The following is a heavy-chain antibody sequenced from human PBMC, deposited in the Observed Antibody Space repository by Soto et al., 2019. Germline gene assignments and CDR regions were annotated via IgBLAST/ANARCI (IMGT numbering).Heavy chain of an antibody. CDR3: ARYSGGNSFYGMDV. D-gene: IGHD2-21*01. J-gene: IGHJ6*02. CDR2: ISAYNSKI. V-gene: IGHV1-18*04. CDR1: GYTFSSYG. Sequence: QVQLVQSGGEVKKPGASVKVSCKASGYTFSSYGITWVRQAPGQGLEWMGRISAYNSKINYAQKVQGRVTMSTDTSTTAYMELRSLTLDDTAVYYCARYSGGNSFYGMDVWGQGTTVTVSS.